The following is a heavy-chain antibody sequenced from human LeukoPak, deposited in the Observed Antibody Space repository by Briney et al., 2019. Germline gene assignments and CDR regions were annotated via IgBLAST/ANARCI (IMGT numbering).Heavy chain of an antibody. D-gene: IGHD6-19*01. CDR2: IHPSGGSI. J-gene: IGHJ4*02. CDR1: GYTFTSSY. CDR3: ARDNSGWAFDY. V-gene: IGHV1-46*01. Sequence: GASVKVSCKASGYTFTSSYIHWVRQAPGQGLEWMGTIHPSGGSILYAQKFQGRVTMTRDTSTSTVYMELSSLRSEDAAVYFCARDNSGWAFDYWGQGTLVTVSS.